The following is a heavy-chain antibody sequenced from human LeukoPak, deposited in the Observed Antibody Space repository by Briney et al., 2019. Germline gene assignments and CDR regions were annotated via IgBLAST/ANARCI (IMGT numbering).Heavy chain of an antibody. J-gene: IGHJ4*02. CDR1: GYISSDYG. CDR3: VRDLGDYEYGEDF. V-gene: IGHV1-2*02. D-gene: IGHD4-17*01. Sequence: ASVKVSCTASGYISSDYGIHWVRQAPGQGPEWMGWTKRNSRGTNYAQKFQGRVTMTRYTSISTAYMELSGPRHDDTAVYDRVRDLGDYEYGEDFWGQGTLVTVSS. CDR2: TKRNSRGT.